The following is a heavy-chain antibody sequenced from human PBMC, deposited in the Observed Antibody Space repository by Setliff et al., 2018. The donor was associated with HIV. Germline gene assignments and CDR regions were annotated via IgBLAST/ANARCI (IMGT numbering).Heavy chain of an antibody. D-gene: IGHD3-3*01. CDR1: GGSINSGNNY. CDR2: IYYSGST. J-gene: IGHJ6*03. V-gene: IGHV4-39*01. CDR3: ARLEYYYYMDV. Sequence: PSETLSLTCTVSGGSINSGNNYWSWIRQHPGKGLDWIGYIYYSGSTYYNPSLKSRVTISLDTTTSQFALKLSSVTAADTAVYYCARLEYYYYMDVWGKGTTVTVSS.